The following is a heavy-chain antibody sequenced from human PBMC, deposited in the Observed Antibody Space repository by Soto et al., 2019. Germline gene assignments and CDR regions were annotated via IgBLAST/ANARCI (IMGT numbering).Heavy chain of an antibody. D-gene: IGHD3-22*01. Sequence: GGSLRLSCAASGFTFSNAWMNWVRQAPGKGLEWVGRIKSKTDGGTTDYAAPVKGRFTISRDDSKNTLYLQMNSLKTEDTAVYYCTTGPGGYYYDSSDAFDIWGQGTMVTVSS. CDR2: IKSKTDGGTT. CDR1: GFTFSNAW. V-gene: IGHV3-15*07. CDR3: TTGPGGYYYDSSDAFDI. J-gene: IGHJ3*02.